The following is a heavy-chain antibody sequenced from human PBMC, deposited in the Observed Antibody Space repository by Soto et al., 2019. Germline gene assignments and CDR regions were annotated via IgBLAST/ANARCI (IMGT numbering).Heavy chain of an antibody. CDR1: GFTFSSYW. Sequence: EVQLVESGGGLVQPGGSLRLSCAASGFTFSSYWMHWVRQAPGKGLVWVSRINSDGSTTTYADSVKGRFTISRDNAKNTLYLQMNSLRAEDTAVYYCTRGGGPVVRGVGDYWGQGTLVTVSS. D-gene: IGHD3-10*01. J-gene: IGHJ4*02. CDR3: TRGGGPVVRGVGDY. CDR2: INSDGSTT. V-gene: IGHV3-74*01.